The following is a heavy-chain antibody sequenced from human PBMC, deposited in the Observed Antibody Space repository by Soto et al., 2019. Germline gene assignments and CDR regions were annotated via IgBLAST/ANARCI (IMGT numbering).Heavy chain of an antibody. J-gene: IGHJ4*02. CDR2: IAVSGDT. CDR3: AKERDSYSDPWQECDY. CDR1: GFTFSSYD. V-gene: IGHV3-13*04. D-gene: IGHD6-13*01. Sequence: GGSLRLSCAASGFTFSSYDMHWVRQAPGKGLEWISAIAVSGDTFYSGSVKGRFTISRENAKNSLFLQMNSLRAEDTAMYYCAKERDSYSDPWQECDYWGPGTLVTVSS.